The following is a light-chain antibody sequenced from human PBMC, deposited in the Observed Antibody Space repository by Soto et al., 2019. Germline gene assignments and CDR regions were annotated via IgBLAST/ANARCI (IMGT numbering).Light chain of an antibody. CDR2: WSS. V-gene: IGKV4-1*01. J-gene: IGKJ4*01. CDR1: SVLYSANNMND. Sequence: SVLYSANNMNDLAWYQQKPGQTPKLLIYWSSTRESGVPDRFCGSGHGTDFTLNIRSLQAEDAAVYYYEQHYRAPSTFGGGTKVEIK. CDR3: EQHYRAPST.